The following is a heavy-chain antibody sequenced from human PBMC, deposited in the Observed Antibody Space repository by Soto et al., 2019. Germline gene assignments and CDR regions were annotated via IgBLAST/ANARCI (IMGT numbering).Heavy chain of an antibody. CDR3: ARESAYQLLYFDY. J-gene: IGHJ4*02. CDR2: IYYSGST. D-gene: IGHD2-2*01. CDR1: GGSISSGGYY. Sequence: QVQLQESGPGLVKPSQTLSLTCTVSGGSISSGGYYWSWIRQHPGKGLEWIGYIYYSGSTYHNPSLKSRVTISVAASKNQFSLKLGSVTAADTAVYYCARESAYQLLYFDYWGQGTLVTVSS. V-gene: IGHV4-31*03.